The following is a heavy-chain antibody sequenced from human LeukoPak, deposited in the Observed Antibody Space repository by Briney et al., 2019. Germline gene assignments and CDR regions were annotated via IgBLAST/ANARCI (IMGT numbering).Heavy chain of an antibody. Sequence: PGGSLRLSCAASRFTFSSYAMSWVRQAPGKGLEWVSIIFSGGGTYYADSVKGRFTLSRDDSKNTLYLQMNSLRVEDTAVYYCARGPRQGGSWGQGTLVSVSS. CDR1: RFTFSSYA. D-gene: IGHD3-16*01. J-gene: IGHJ5*02. CDR3: ARGPRQGGS. CDR2: IFSGGGT. V-gene: IGHV3-66*01.